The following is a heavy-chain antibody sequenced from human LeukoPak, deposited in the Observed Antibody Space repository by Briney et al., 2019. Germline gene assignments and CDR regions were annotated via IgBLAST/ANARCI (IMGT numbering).Heavy chain of an antibody. CDR2: IKQDGSEK. J-gene: IGHJ4*02. CDR1: GFTFSSYW. Sequence: GGSLRLSCAASGFTFSSYWMSWVRRAPGMGLEWVANIKQDGSEKYYVDSVKGRFTISRDNAKNSLYLQMNSLRAEDTAVYYCARDDWGYYYAFDYWGQGTLVTVSS. D-gene: IGHD3-22*01. CDR3: ARDDWGYYYAFDY. V-gene: IGHV3-7*01.